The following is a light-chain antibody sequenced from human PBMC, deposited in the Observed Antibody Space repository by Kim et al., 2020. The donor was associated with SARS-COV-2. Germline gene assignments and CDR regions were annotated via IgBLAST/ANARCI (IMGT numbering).Light chain of an antibody. J-gene: IGLJ1*01. CDR3: ISYTRSSTYV. V-gene: IGLV2-14*03. Sequence: GPSSTISCTGTSSDVGAYNYVSWYQQHPGKAPKLMIHDVRNRPSGVSNRFSGSKSGNTASLTISGLQAEDEADYYCISYTRSSTYVFGTGTKVTVL. CDR1: SSDVGAYNY. CDR2: DVR.